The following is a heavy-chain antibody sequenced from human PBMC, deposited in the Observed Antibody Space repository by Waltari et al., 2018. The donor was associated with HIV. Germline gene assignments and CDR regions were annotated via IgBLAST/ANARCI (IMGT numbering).Heavy chain of an antibody. CDR1: GGSISSYY. Sequence: QVQLQESGPGLVKASETLSLTCTVSGGSISSYYWSWIRQPAGKGLEWIGRIYTSGSTNYNSSLKSRVTMSIDTSKNQFFLKLSSVTAADTAVYYCARECCSSTSCSPNGRLGAFDIWGQGTMVTVSS. V-gene: IGHV4-4*07. D-gene: IGHD2-2*01. CDR2: IYTSGST. CDR3: ARECCSSTSCSPNGRLGAFDI. J-gene: IGHJ3*02.